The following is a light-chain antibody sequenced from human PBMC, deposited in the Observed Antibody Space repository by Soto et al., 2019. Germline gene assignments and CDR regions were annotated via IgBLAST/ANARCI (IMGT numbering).Light chain of an antibody. CDR1: SSDVGGYNY. V-gene: IGLV2-14*01. CDR2: EVS. J-gene: IGLJ1*01. Sequence: QSVLTQPASVSGSPGQSTTISCTGTSSDVGGYNYVSWYQQHPGKAPKLIIYEVSNRPSGVSNRFSGSKSGNTASLTISGLQAEDEADYYCSSYTRSNTYVFGTGTKVT. CDR3: SSYTRSNTYV.